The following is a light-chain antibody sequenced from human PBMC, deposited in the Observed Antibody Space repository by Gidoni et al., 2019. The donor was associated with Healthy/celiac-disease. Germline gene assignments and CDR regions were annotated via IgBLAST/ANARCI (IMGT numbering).Light chain of an antibody. Sequence: IPMTQSPSSLSASVGDRVTITCQASQDISNYLNWYQQKPGKAPKLLIYDASNLETGVPSRFSGSGAGTDFTFTIISLQPEDIATYYCQQYDNLPITFGQGTRLEIK. CDR3: QQYDNLPIT. V-gene: IGKV1-33*01. CDR1: QDISNY. J-gene: IGKJ5*01. CDR2: DAS.